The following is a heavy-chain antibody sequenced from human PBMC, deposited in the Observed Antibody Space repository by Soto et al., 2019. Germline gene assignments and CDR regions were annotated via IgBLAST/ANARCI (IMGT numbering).Heavy chain of an antibody. Sequence: GGSLRLSCAASGFTFSSYGMHWVRQAPGKGLEWVAVIWYDGSNKYYADSVKGRFTISRDNSKNTLYLQMNSLRAEDTAVYYCARDGVPAAQHRGAFDIWGQGTMVTVSS. V-gene: IGHV3-33*01. D-gene: IGHD2-2*01. J-gene: IGHJ3*02. CDR1: GFTFSSYG. CDR3: ARDGVPAAQHRGAFDI. CDR2: IWYDGSNK.